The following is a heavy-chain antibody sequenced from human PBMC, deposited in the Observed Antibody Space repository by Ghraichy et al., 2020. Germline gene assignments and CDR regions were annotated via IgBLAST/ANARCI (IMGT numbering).Heavy chain of an antibody. V-gene: IGHV1-2*02. J-gene: IGHJ4*02. D-gene: IGHD1-26*01. CDR1: GYTFTGYH. CDR2: INPDSGVT. Sequence: ASVKVSCKPSGYTFTGYHTHWVRQAPGQGLEWIGRINPDSGVTNYGQNFQGRVTMARDTSINTAYMELSTLRSDDTAFYYCARDGRASRLFDYWGQGTLVTVSS. CDR3: ARDGRASRLFDY.